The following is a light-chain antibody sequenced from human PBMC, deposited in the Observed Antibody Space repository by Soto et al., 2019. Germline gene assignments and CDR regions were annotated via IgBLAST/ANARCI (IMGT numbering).Light chain of an antibody. CDR3: QQYGTSPSIT. Sequence: EIVMTQSPTILSVSPGERATLSCRASQSVSSNLAWYQQKPGQAPRLVIYGASSRATGIPDRFSGSGSGTDLTLTISRLETEDFTVYYCQQYGTSPSITFGQGTRLEIK. V-gene: IGKV3-20*01. J-gene: IGKJ5*01. CDR1: QSVSSN. CDR2: GAS.